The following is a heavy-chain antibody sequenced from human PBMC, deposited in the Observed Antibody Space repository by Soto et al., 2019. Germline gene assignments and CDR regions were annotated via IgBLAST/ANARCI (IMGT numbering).Heavy chain of an antibody. D-gene: IGHD5-12*01. V-gene: IGHV3-23*01. J-gene: IGHJ4*02. CDR1: GFTFSSYA. CDR2: ISGSGGST. CDR3: AKDSGYGRGGAGFWGY. Sequence: EVQLLESGGGLVQPGGSLRLSCAASGFTFSSYAMSWVRQAPGKGLEWVSAISGSGGSTYYADSVKGRFTISRDNSKNTLYLQMNSLRAEDTAVYYCAKDSGYGRGGAGFWGYWGQGTLVTVSS.